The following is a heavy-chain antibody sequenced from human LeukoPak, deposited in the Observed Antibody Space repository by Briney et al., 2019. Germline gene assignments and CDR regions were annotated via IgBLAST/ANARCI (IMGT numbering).Heavy chain of an antibody. D-gene: IGHD2-21*02. CDR1: GYTFTSYG. Sequence: ASVKVSCKASGYTFTSYGISWVRQAPGQGLEWMGWISAYNGNTNYAQKLQGRVTMTTDTSTSTAYMELRSLRSDDTAVYYCARDTWTEYCGGDCYSGLFYYYGMDVWGRGTTVTVSS. V-gene: IGHV1-18*01. J-gene: IGHJ6*02. CDR3: ARDTWTEYCGGDCYSGLFYYYGMDV. CDR2: ISAYNGNT.